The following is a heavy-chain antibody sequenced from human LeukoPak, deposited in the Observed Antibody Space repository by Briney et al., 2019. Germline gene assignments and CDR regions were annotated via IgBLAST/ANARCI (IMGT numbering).Heavy chain of an antibody. CDR1: GFTFDDYA. D-gene: IGHD3-3*01. CDR2: VSWDSGSI. V-gene: IGHV3-9*01. Sequence: GGSLRFSCAASGFTFDDYALHWLRQAPGKGLEWVSGVSWDSGSIGYADSVKGRFTISRDNAKNSLYLKMNSLRAEDTALYYCAKVNDDFWSGNYYLDYWGQGTLVTVSS. J-gene: IGHJ4*02. CDR3: AKVNDDFWSGNYYLDY.